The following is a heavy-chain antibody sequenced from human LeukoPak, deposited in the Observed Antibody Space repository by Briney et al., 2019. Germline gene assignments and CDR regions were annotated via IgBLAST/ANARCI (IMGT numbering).Heavy chain of an antibody. J-gene: IGHJ6*03. V-gene: IGHV1-18*01. CDR2: ISAYNGNT. Sequence: ASVKVSCKASGYTLTSYGIRWVRQAPGQGLEWMGWISAYNGNTNYAQKLQGRVTMTTDTSTSTAYMELRSLRSDDTAVYYCARNRLSSSWYEDYYVDVWGKGTTVTVSS. CDR3: ARNRLSSSWYEDYYVDV. D-gene: IGHD6-13*01. CDR1: GYTLTSYG.